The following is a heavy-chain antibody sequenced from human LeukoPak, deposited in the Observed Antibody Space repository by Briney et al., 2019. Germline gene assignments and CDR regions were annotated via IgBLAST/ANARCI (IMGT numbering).Heavy chain of an antibody. CDR2: IAPNSGGT. Sequence: ASVKVSCKASGYTFTGYHMHWVRQAPGQGLEWMGWIAPNSGGTNYAQKFQGRVTMARDASISTAYMEVSRLRSDDTAVYYCAREYSSSSGRLYDYWGQGTLVTVSS. CDR3: AREYSSSSGRLYDY. V-gene: IGHV1-2*02. D-gene: IGHD6-6*01. CDR1: GYTFTGYH. J-gene: IGHJ4*02.